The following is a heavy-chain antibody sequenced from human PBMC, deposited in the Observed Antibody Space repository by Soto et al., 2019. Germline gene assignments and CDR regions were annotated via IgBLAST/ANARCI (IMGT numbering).Heavy chain of an antibody. D-gene: IGHD1-1*01. CDR2: AYYSGTA. Sequence: SEILSLTCTVSGSSISNRRSYLGWIRQPPGKRPEWIGSAYYSGTAYYNPSLKSRVTISVDTSKNQFSLRLDSVTAAETAVYCCARHDGTYGYMDYWGQGTLVAVSS. V-gene: IGHV4-39*01. J-gene: IGHJ4*01. CDR1: GSSISNRRSY. CDR3: ARHDGTYGYMDY.